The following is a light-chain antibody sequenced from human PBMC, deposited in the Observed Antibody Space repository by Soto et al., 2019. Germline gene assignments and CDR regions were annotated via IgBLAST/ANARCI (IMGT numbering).Light chain of an antibody. Sequence: DIVMTQSPLSLPVTPGEAASISCRSSQSLLHKNGNNYFNWYLQRPGQSPQLLIYMGFKRASGVPDRFSGSGSGTYFTLKISRVEAEDAGVYYCMQALQTPRTYGQGTKVEIK. CDR3: MQALQTPRT. CDR2: MGF. CDR1: QSLLHKNGNNY. V-gene: IGKV2-28*01. J-gene: IGKJ1*01.